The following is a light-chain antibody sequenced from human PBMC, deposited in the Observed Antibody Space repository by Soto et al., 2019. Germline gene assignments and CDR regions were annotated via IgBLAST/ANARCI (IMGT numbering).Light chain of an antibody. CDR1: SSDVGGYGY. Sequence: QSALTQPASVSGSPGQSITISCTGTSSDVGGYGYVSWYQQHPGKAPKLMLYEVRNRPSGVYNRFSGSKSGNTASLTISGLQAEDEADYYCNSFTSSSTLVFGTGTKLTVL. CDR3: NSFTSSSTLV. V-gene: IGLV2-14*01. CDR2: EVR. J-gene: IGLJ1*01.